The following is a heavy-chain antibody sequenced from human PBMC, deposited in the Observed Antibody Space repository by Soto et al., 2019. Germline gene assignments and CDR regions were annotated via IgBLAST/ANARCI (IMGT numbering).Heavy chain of an antibody. V-gene: IGHV3-53*01. CDR1: GFTVSSNY. D-gene: IGHD3-16*01. CDR2: IYSGGST. J-gene: IGHJ3*02. Sequence: EVQLVESGGGLIQPGGSLRLSCAASGFTVSSNYMSWVRQAPGKGLEWVSVIYSGGSTYYADSVKGRFTISRDNSKNTLFLQMKSLRAEDTAVYYWAREPIPQEGGGGIGDAFDIWGQGTMVTVSS. CDR3: AREPIPQEGGGGIGDAFDI.